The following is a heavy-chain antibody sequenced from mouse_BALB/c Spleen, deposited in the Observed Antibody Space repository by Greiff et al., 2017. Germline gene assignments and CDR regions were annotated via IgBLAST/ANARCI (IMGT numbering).Heavy chain of an antibody. Sequence: VQLQQSGAELVKPGASVKLSCTASGFTFKGSYMHWVKQRPEQGLEWIGRIDPANGNTKYDPKFQGKATITADTSSSTAYLQLSSLTSEDTAVYYCARELIRYGAMDYWGQGTSVTVSS. D-gene: IGHD1-1*01. J-gene: IGHJ4*01. CDR1: GFTFKGSY. CDR3: ARELIRYGAMDY. CDR2: IDPANGNT. V-gene: IGHV14-3*02.